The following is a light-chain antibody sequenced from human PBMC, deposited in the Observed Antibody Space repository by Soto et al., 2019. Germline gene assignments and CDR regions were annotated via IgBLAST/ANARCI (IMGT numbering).Light chain of an antibody. Sequence: QSALTQPPSASGSPGQSVTISCTGTSSDVGGYNSVSWYQQHPGKAPKLMIYEVSKRPSGVPDRFSGSKSGNTASLTVSGLQAEDAADYYCSSYAGSDNVLFGGGTKVTVL. CDR3: SSYAGSDNVL. V-gene: IGLV2-8*01. CDR1: SSDVGGYNS. J-gene: IGLJ2*01. CDR2: EVS.